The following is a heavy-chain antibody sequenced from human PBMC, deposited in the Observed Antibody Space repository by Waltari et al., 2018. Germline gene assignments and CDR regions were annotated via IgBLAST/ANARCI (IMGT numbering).Heavy chain of an antibody. Sequence: QLQLQESGPGLVKPSETLSLPCTVPGGSISSSSYYWGWIRQPPGKGLEWIGSIYYSGSTYYNPALKSRVTISVDTSKNQFSLKLSSVTAADTAVYYCARHVGYYYYMDVWGKGTTVTVSS. CDR3: ARHVGYYYYMDV. CDR1: GGSISSSSYY. J-gene: IGHJ6*03. CDR2: IYYSGST. V-gene: IGHV4-39*01.